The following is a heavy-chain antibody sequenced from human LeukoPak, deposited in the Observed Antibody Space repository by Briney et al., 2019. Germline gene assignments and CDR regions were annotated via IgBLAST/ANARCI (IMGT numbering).Heavy chain of an antibody. V-gene: IGHV4-4*02. CDR1: GGSISSSNW. CDR2: IYHLGTT. Sequence: PSGTLSLTCAVSGGSISSSNWWSWVRQPPGKGLEWIGEIYHLGTTNYNPSLKSRVTISVDKSKNQFSLKLSSVTAADTAIYYCASRSRFWTTYDYWGQGTPVTVSS. CDR3: ASRSRFWTTYDY. D-gene: IGHD3/OR15-3a*01. J-gene: IGHJ4*02.